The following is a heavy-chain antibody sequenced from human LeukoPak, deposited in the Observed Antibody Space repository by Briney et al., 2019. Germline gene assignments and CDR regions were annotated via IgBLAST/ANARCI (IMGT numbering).Heavy chain of an antibody. J-gene: IGHJ4*02. CDR1: GFTFSTYA. CDR2: IGGTGGNT. V-gene: IGHV3-23*01. CDR3: VKDRCDRTTCPEV. D-gene: IGHD2-2*01. Sequence: GGSLRLSCTASGFTFSTYAMSWVRQAPGEGLEWVSGIGGTGGNTYYTDSVKGRFTISRDNSKNTVHLQMSSLRAEGTALYYCVKDRCDRTTCPEVWGQGTLVTVSS.